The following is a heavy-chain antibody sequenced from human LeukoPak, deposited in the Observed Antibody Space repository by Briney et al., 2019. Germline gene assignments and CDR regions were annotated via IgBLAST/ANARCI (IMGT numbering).Heavy chain of an antibody. J-gene: IGHJ5*02. D-gene: IGHD2-15*01. CDR2: IKQDGKNT. V-gene: IGHV3-7*01. Sequence: GGSLRLSCAATGFTFSSYWMSWVRQPPGKGLEWVANIKQDGKNTYYVDSVKGRFTISRDNAKNSLSLQMNTLRVEDTAVYYCARDASLYCSGKTCYWAFDLWGQGTLVTVSS. CDR1: GFTFSSYW. CDR3: ARDASLYCSGKTCYWAFDL.